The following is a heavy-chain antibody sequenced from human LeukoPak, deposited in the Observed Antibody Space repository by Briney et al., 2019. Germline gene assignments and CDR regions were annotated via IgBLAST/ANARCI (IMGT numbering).Heavy chain of an antibody. D-gene: IGHD3-16*01. V-gene: IGHV4-34*01. CDR1: GGSFSGYY. CDR2: INHSGST. Sequence: SETLSLTCAVYGGSFSGYYWSWIRQPPGKGLEWIGEINHSGSTNYNPSLKSRVTISVDTSKNQFSLKLSSVTAADTAVYYCARRGDDYNWFDPWGQGTVVTVSS. CDR3: ARRGDDYNWFDP. J-gene: IGHJ5*02.